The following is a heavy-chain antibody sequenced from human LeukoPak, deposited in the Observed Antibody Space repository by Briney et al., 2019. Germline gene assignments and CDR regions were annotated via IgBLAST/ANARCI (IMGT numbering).Heavy chain of an antibody. Sequence: GGSLRLSCAASGFTFNTYAMSWVRQAPGKGPEWVSAIRPNGGNTYYADSVKGRFTISRDNSKNTLYLQMNSLRVEDTAIYYCAKDLRHRSTCNCYGWFDPWGQGTLVTVSS. CDR3: AKDLRHRSTCNCYGWFDP. J-gene: IGHJ5*02. CDR1: GFTFNTYA. D-gene: IGHD2/OR15-2a*01. V-gene: IGHV3-23*01. CDR2: IRPNGGNT.